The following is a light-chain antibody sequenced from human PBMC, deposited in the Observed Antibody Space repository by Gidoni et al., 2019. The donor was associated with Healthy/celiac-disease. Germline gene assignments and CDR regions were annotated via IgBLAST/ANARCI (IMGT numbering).Light chain of an antibody. CDR2: AAS. CDR3: QQSYSTPHT. CDR1: QSISSY. Sequence: DIQVTQSPSSLSASVGDRVTITCRASQSISSYLNWDQQKPGKAPKVLIFAASSLQSGVPSRFSGSGSGTDFTLTISSLQPEDFATYYCQQSYSTPHTFGQGTKLEIK. V-gene: IGKV1-39*01. J-gene: IGKJ2*01.